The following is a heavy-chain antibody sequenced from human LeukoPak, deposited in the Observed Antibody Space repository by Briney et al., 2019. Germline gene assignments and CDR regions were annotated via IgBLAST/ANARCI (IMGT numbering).Heavy chain of an antibody. Sequence: PSETLSLTCTVSGGSISSYYWSWIRQPPGKGPEWIGYIYYSGSTNYNPSLKSRVTISVDTSKNQFSLKLSSVTAADTAVYYCARLRTVGATESYYYYYYGMDVWGQGTTVTVSS. CDR3: ARLRTVGATESYYYYYYGMDV. CDR2: IYYSGST. J-gene: IGHJ6*02. D-gene: IGHD1-26*01. CDR1: GGSISSYY. V-gene: IGHV4-59*08.